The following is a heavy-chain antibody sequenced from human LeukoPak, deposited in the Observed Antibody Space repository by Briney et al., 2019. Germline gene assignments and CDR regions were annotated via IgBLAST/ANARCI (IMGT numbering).Heavy chain of an antibody. CDR1: GYTFTSYG. D-gene: IGHD2-15*01. Sequence: GASVKVSCKASGYTFTSYGISWVRQAPGQGLEWMGWISAYNGNTNYAQKLQGRVTMTTDTSTSTAYMELRSLRSDDTAVYYCARDEVLGYCSGGSCPSTFDYWGQGTLATVSS. CDR3: ARDEVLGYCSGGSCPSTFDY. CDR2: ISAYNGNT. J-gene: IGHJ4*02. V-gene: IGHV1-18*01.